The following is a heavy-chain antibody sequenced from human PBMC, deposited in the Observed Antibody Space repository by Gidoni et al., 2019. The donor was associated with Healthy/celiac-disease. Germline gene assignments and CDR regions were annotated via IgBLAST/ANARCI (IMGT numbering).Heavy chain of an antibody. CDR3: TKAHYRAARGAFDI. CDR1: GYTFTGYY. V-gene: IGHV1-2*02. J-gene: IGHJ3*02. Sequence: QVQLVQSGAEVRKPGASVKVSCKASGYTFTGYYMHWVRQAPGQGLEWMGWINPNSGGTNYAQKFQGRVTMTRDTSISTAYMELSRLRSDDTAVYYCTKAHYRAARGAFDIWGQGTMVTVSS. D-gene: IGHD6-6*01. CDR2: INPNSGGT.